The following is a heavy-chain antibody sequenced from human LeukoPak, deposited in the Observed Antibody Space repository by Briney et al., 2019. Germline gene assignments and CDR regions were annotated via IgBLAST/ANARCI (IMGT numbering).Heavy chain of an antibody. CDR2: ISVSGGGT. CDR1: GFTFSAYS. Sequence: GGSLGLSCVASGFTFSAYSMTWVRQAPGKGLDWVSSISVSGGGTYYADSVRGRFTISRDNSKNTLYLHMNSLRAEDTAVYYCVKDWRDESNCGGDCLQYWGQGTLATVSS. CDR3: VKDWRDESNCGGDCLQY. D-gene: IGHD2-21*02. J-gene: IGHJ4*02. V-gene: IGHV3-23*01.